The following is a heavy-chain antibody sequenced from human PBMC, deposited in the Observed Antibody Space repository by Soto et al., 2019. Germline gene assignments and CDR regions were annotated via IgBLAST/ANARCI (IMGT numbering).Heavy chain of an antibody. CDR2: IYYSGST. V-gene: IGHV4-30-4*01. J-gene: IGHJ4*02. Sequence: SETLSLTCTVSGGSISSGDYYWSWIRQPPGKGLEWIGYIYYSGSTYYNPSLKSRVTISVDTSKNQFSLKLSSVTAADTAVYYCARAHYYDSSGYSYNYFDYWGQGTLVTVSS. D-gene: IGHD3-22*01. CDR1: GGSISSGDYY. CDR3: ARAHYYDSSGYSYNYFDY.